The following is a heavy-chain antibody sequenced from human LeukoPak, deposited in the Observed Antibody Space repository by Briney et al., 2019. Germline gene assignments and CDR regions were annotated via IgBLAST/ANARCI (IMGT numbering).Heavy chain of an antibody. CDR2: ISAYNGNP. CDR1: GYTFTSYG. J-gene: IGHJ4*02. D-gene: IGHD3-22*01. Sequence: ASVKVSCKASGYTFTSYGISWVRQGPGQGLEWMGWISAYNGNPTYAQKLQGRVTVTTDTSTSTAYMELRSLISDDTAMYYCARAGQGYYYDTSAYYYDYWGQGTLVTVSS. V-gene: IGHV1-18*01. CDR3: ARAGQGYYYDTSAYYYDY.